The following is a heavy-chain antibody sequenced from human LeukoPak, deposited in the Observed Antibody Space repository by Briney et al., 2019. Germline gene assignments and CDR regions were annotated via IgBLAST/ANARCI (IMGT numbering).Heavy chain of an antibody. Sequence: GGSLRLSCAASGFTFSSYAMHWVRQAPGKGLEWVAVISYDGSNKYYADSVKGRFTISRDNSKNTLYLQINSLGAEDTAVYYCTRGLDCRSTSCYLDNWGQGTLVTVSS. V-gene: IGHV3-30*04. D-gene: IGHD2-2*01. J-gene: IGHJ4*02. CDR2: ISYDGSNK. CDR3: TRGLDCRSTSCYLDN. CDR1: GFTFSSYA.